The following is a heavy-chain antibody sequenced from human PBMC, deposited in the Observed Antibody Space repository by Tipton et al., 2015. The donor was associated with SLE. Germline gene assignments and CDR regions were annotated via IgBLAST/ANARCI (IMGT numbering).Heavy chain of an antibody. V-gene: IGHV3-23*01. CDR1: GFTFSSYG. D-gene: IGHD3-9*01. J-gene: IGHJ4*02. CDR2: ISGSGGST. CDR3: AKIHQDILTGL. Sequence: SLRLSCAASGFTFSSYGMSWVRQAPGKGLEWVSAISGSGGSTYYADSVKGRFTISRDNSKNTLYLQMNSLRAEDTAVYYCAKIHQDILTGLWGQGTLVTVSS.